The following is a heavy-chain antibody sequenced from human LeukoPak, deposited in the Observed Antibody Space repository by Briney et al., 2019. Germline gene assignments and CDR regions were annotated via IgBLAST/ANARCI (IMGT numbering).Heavy chain of an antibody. CDR1: GGSVSSGSYY. CDR2: IYYSGST. J-gene: IGHJ5*02. CDR3: AREVAHYDFWSGQGWFDP. Sequence: PSETLSPTCTVSGGSVSSGSYYWSWIRQPPGKGLEWIGYIYYSGSTNYNPSLKSRVTISVDTSKNQFSLKLSSVTAADTAVYYCAREVAHYDFWSGQGWFDPWGQGTLVTVSS. V-gene: IGHV4-61*01. D-gene: IGHD3-3*01.